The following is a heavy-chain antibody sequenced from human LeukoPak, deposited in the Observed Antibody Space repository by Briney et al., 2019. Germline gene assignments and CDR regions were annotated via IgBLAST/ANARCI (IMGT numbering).Heavy chain of an antibody. Sequence: PSETLSLTCTASGGSISSGSYYWSWIRQPPGKGLEWIGRIYTSGSTNYNPSLKSRVTISVDTSKNQFSLKLSSVTAADTAVYYCARDLPPAYYDFWSGPDYWGQGTLVTVSS. CDR2: IYTSGST. J-gene: IGHJ4*02. CDR1: GGSISSGSYY. CDR3: ARDLPPAYYDFWSGPDY. D-gene: IGHD3-3*01. V-gene: IGHV4-61*02.